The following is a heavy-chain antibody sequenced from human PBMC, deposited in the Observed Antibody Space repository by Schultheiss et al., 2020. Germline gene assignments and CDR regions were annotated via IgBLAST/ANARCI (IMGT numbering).Heavy chain of an antibody. V-gene: IGHV3-48*01. CDR3: ARDLGYGDYEGDY. CDR1: GFTFSSYS. CDR2: ISTTSGTI. Sequence: GESLKISCAASGFTFSSYSMNWVRQAPGKGLEWVSYISTTSGTIYYADSVKGRFTISRDNSKNTLYLQMNSLRAEDTAVYYCARDLGYGDYEGDYWGQGTLVTVSS. J-gene: IGHJ4*02. D-gene: IGHD4-17*01.